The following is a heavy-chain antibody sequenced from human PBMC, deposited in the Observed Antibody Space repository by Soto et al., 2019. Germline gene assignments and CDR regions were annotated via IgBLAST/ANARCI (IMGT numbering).Heavy chain of an antibody. Sequence: GGSLRLSCAASGFTFSSYAMSWVRQAPGKGLEWVSAISGSGGSTYYADSVKDRFTISRDNSKNTLYPQMNSLRAEDTAVYYCAKDKNYDFSGMDVWGQGTTVTVSS. CDR3: AKDKNYDFSGMDV. J-gene: IGHJ6*02. CDR1: GFTFSSYA. V-gene: IGHV3-23*01. CDR2: ISGSGGST. D-gene: IGHD3-3*01.